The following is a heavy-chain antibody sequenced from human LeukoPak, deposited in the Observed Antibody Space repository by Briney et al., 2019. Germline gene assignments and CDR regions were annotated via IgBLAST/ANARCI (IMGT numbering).Heavy chain of an antibody. V-gene: IGHV4-34*01. CDR3: ARAPRRNYCSGGSCYPFDY. Sequence: PSETLSLICAVYGGSFSGYYWSWIRQPPGKGLEWIGEINHSGSTNYNPSLKSRVTISVDTSKNQFSLKLSSVTAADTAVYYCARAPRRNYCSGGSCYPFDYWGQGTLVTVSS. J-gene: IGHJ4*02. D-gene: IGHD2-15*01. CDR2: INHSGST. CDR1: GGSFSGYY.